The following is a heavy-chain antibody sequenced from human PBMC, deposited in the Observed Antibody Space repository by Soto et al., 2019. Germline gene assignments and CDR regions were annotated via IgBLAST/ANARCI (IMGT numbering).Heavy chain of an antibody. D-gene: IGHD4-4*01. CDR1: GFTFSDYG. CDR3: AKDTTLSPRYYFDY. J-gene: IGHJ4*02. V-gene: IGHV3-30*18. CDR2: ISSDGSNT. Sequence: PGGSLRLSCAASGFTFSDYGMHWVRQAPGKGLEWVAFISSDGSNTYYADSVKGRFTFSRDKSKNTLNLQMNSLRVEDTAVYYCAKDTTLSPRYYFDYWGQGT.